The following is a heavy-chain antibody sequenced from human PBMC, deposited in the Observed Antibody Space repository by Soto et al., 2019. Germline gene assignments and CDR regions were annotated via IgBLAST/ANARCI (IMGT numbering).Heavy chain of an antibody. CDR1: GDSVSSPYY. J-gene: IGHJ4*02. CDR2: VFHTGTT. D-gene: IGHD6-19*01. Sequence: QVQLQESGPGLVKPSGTLSLTCAVSGDSVSSPYYWCWVRQPPGKGLEWIGEVFHTGTTSYNPSLSSRVTISMDKSINQFSLDLSSVTAADTAVYYCARSAGWYAVHSWGPGTLVLVSS. CDR3: ARSAGWYAVHS. V-gene: IGHV4-4*02.